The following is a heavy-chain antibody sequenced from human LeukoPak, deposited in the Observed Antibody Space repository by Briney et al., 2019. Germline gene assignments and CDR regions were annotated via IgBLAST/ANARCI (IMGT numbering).Heavy chain of an antibody. J-gene: IGHJ2*01. CDR3: ARDLVLRYFDYSNYWYFDL. CDR2: IYHSGST. Sequence: SETLSLTCAVSGGSISSGNWWSWVRQPPGEGLEWIGEIYHSGSTNYNPSLKSRVTISVDKSKNQFSLKLSSVTAADTAVYYCARDLVLRYFDYSNYWYFDLWGRGTLVTVSS. CDR1: GGSISSGNW. D-gene: IGHD3-9*01. V-gene: IGHV4-4*02.